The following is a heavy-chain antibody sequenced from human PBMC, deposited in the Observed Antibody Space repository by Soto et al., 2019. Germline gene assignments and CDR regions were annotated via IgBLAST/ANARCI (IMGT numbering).Heavy chain of an antibody. CDR1: GGSISGYY. Sequence: SETLSLTCTVYGGSISGYYWSWIRQPPGKGLESIGDIYYSGSTNYNPSLKSRVTISLDTSKNQFSLNLISVTAADPAVYYCATGRENHHGGSNITPSTILASWGQGT. CDR2: IYYSGST. CDR3: ATGRENHHGGSNITPSTILAS. V-gene: IGHV4-59*12. J-gene: IGHJ4*02. D-gene: IGHD3-16*01.